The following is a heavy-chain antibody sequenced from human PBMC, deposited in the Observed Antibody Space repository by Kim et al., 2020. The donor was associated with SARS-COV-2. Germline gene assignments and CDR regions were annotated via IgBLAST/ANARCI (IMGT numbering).Heavy chain of an antibody. J-gene: IGHJ3*02. V-gene: IGHV3-23*01. Sequence: GGSLRLSCAASGFTFSSYAMSWVRQAPGKGLEWVSAISGSGGSTYYADSVKGRFTISRDNSKNTLYLQMNSLRAEDTAVYYCAKKVSPTTVVTPDAFDIWGQGTMVTVSS. D-gene: IGHD4-17*01. CDR2: ISGSGGST. CDR1: GFTFSSYA. CDR3: AKKVSPTTVVTPDAFDI.